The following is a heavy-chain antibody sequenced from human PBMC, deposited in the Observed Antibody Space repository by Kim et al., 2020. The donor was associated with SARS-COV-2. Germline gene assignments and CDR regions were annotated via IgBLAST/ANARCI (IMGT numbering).Heavy chain of an antibody. V-gene: IGHV3-23*01. J-gene: IGHJ4*02. CDR2: ISGGGVST. D-gene: IGHD3-10*01. CDR1: GFTFSSYA. CDR3: AKDWGCTYGSGSFFDC. Sequence: GGSLRLYCAASGFTFSSYAMSWVRQAPGKGLEWVSAISGGGVSTYYADSVKGRFTISRDNSKNTLYLQMNSLRAEDTAVYYCAKDWGCTYGSGSFFDCWGQGTLVTVSS.